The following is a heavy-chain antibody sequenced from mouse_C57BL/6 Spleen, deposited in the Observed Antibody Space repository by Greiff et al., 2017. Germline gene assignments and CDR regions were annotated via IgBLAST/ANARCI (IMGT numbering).Heavy chain of an antibody. J-gene: IGHJ2*01. CDR1: GYTFTSYW. CDR3: ARGGLITTVVATPYYFDY. Sequence: QVHVKQPGAELVMPGASVKLSCKASGYTFTSYWMHWVKQRPGQGLEWIGEIDPSDSYTNYNQKFKGKSTLTVDKSSSTAYMQLSSLTSEDSAVYYCARGGLITTVVATPYYFDYWGQGTTLTVSS. CDR2: IDPSDSYT. V-gene: IGHV1-69*01. D-gene: IGHD1-1*01.